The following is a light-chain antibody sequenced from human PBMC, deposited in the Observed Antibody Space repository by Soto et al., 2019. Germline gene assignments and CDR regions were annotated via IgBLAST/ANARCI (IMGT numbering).Light chain of an antibody. V-gene: IGLV6-57*04. CDR3: QSYDSSILV. CDR2: EDN. CDR1: SGSIASNY. Sequence: NFMLTQPHSVSESPGKTVTISCTRSSGSIASNYVQWYQQRPGSAPTTVIYEDNQRPSGVPDRFSGSIDSSSNSASLTISGLKTEDGADYYCQSYDSSILVFGGVTKLTVL. J-gene: IGLJ2*01.